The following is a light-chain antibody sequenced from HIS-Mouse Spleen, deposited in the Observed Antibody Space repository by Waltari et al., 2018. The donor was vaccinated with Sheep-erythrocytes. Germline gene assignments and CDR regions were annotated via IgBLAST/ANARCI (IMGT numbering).Light chain of an antibody. Sequence: DIQMTQSPSSLSASVGDRVTITCQASQDISNYLNWYQQKPGKAPKLLIYDASNLETGVPSRXSGSXXGTDFTFTISSLQPEDIAXYYCQQYDNXLTFGGGTKVEIK. J-gene: IGKJ4*01. V-gene: IGKV1-33*01. CDR2: DAS. CDR1: QDISNY. CDR3: QQYDNXLT.